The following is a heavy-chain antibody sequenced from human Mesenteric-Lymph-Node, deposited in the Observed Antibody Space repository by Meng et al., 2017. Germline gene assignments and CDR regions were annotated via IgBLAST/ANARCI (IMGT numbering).Heavy chain of an antibody. Sequence: GESLKISCAASGFPFNTLTMNWVRQAPGKGLEWVSSISSRGNYIYYADSVKGRFTISRDNAKDSLYLQMNSLRAEDTAVYYCARDLTDATNVYYYYGMDVWGQGTTVTVSS. D-gene: IGHD5-24*01. CDR2: ISSRGNYI. J-gene: IGHJ6*02. CDR1: GFPFNTLT. V-gene: IGHV3-21*01. CDR3: ARDLTDATNVYYYYGMDV.